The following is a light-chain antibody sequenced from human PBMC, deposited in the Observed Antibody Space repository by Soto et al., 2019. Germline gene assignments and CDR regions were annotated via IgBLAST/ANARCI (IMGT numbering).Light chain of an antibody. CDR3: AAWDDSLNGLV. CDR1: RSNIGINA. J-gene: IGLJ2*01. Sequence: QSVLTQPPSVSGTPGQRVSISCSGSRSNIGINAVDWYHQLPGTAPKVLIYANNQRPSGVPDRFSGSKSGTSASLAINGLQSDDEAHYYCAAWDDSLNGLVFGGGNKVTVL. V-gene: IGLV1-44*01. CDR2: ANN.